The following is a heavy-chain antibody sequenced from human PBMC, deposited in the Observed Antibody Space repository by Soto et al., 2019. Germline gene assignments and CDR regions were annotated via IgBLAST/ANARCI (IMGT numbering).Heavy chain of an antibody. Sequence: GGSLRLSCAASGFTFSSYGVHWVRQAPGKGLEWVAVIWYDGSNKYYADSVKGRFTIPRDNSKNTLYLQMNSLRAEDTAVYYCARDIVVVPGDYYYYGMDVWGQGTTVTVSS. J-gene: IGHJ6*02. D-gene: IGHD2-2*01. CDR1: GFTFSSYG. CDR3: ARDIVVVPGDYYYYGMDV. CDR2: IWYDGSNK. V-gene: IGHV3-33*01.